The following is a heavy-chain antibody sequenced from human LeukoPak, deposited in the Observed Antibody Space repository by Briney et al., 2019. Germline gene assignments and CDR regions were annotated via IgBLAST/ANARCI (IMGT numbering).Heavy chain of an antibody. CDR2: IIPIFGTA. J-gene: IGHJ4*02. D-gene: IGHD1-14*01. V-gene: IGHV1-69*13. CDR1: GGTFSSYA. CDR3: ARSPPEAAQFDY. Sequence: GASVKVSCKASGGTFSSYAISWVRQAPGQGLEWVGGIIPIFGTANYAQKFQGRVTITADESTSTAYMELSSLRSEDTAVYYCARSPPEAAQFDYWGQGTLVTVSS.